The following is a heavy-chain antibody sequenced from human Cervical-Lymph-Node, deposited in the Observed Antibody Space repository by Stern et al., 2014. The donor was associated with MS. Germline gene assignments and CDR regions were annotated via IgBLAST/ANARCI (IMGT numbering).Heavy chain of an antibody. Sequence: QVQLQESGPGLVKPSQTLSLTCTVSGDSISNSVYYWSWIRQHPGKGLEWLGYIYFSGSTHYNPTLKSRLTISADTSKNQFSLKLSSVTAADTAVYYCARAYYDFWSPHALDYWGQGTLVTVSS. CDR2: IYFSGST. CDR3: ARAYYDFWSPHALDY. V-gene: IGHV4-31*03. CDR1: GDSISNSVYY. J-gene: IGHJ4*02. D-gene: IGHD3-3*01.